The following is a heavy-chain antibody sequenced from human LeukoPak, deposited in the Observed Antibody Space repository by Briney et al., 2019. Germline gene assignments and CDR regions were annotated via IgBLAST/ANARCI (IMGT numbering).Heavy chain of an antibody. CDR3: ARGGDGYNYWFDP. Sequence: GGSLRLSCGASGFTFSSYWMSWVRQAPGKGLEWVSVIYSGGSTYYADSVKGRFTISRDNSKNTLYLQMNSLRAEDTAVYYCARGGDGYNYWFDPWGQGTLVTVSS. V-gene: IGHV3-53*01. J-gene: IGHJ5*02. D-gene: IGHD5-24*01. CDR2: IYSGGST. CDR1: GFTFSSYW.